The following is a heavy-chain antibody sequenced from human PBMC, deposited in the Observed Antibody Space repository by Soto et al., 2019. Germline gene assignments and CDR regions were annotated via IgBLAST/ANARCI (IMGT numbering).Heavy chain of an antibody. CDR1: GYTLTPYG. J-gene: IGHJ6*03. CDR3: ARDRAAYCGGDCNMDV. V-gene: IGHV1-18*01. Sequence: QVPLVQSGAEVKKPGASVKVSCKASGYTLTPYGISWVRQAPGQGLEWMGWISVYNGKTNYAQNLQGRVTMTTDTTTRTAYMELRSLTSDHTAVYFCARDRAAYCGGDCNMDVWAKGTTVTVS. D-gene: IGHD2-21*01. CDR2: ISVYNGKT.